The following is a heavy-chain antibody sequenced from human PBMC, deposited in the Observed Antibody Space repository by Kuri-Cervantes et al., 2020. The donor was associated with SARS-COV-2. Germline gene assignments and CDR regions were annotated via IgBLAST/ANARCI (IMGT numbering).Heavy chain of an antibody. Sequence: GGSLRLSCAASGFTFSDYYMSWIRQAPGKGLEWVSYISSSGSTIYYADSVKGRFTISRDSAKNSLYLQMNSLRAEDTAVYYCASEVVAATYGQALDYWGQGTLVTVSS. CDR1: GFTFSDYY. V-gene: IGHV3-11*01. CDR2: ISSSGSTI. CDR3: ASEVVAATYGQALDY. D-gene: IGHD2-15*01. J-gene: IGHJ4*02.